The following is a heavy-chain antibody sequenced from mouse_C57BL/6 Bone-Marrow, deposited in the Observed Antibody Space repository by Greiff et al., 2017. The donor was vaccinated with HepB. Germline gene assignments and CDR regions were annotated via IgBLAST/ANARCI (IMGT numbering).Heavy chain of an antibody. CDR3: ARTHDACFAY. CDR1: GYSFTDYN. CDR2: INPNYGTT. D-gene: IGHD2-3*01. Sequence: EVKLMESGPELVKPGASVKISCKASGYSFTDYNMNWVKQSNGKSLEWIGVINPNYGTTSYNQKFKGKATLTVDQSTSTAYMQLNSLTSEDSAVYYCARTHDACFAYWGQGTRVTVSA. J-gene: IGHJ3*01. V-gene: IGHV1-39*01.